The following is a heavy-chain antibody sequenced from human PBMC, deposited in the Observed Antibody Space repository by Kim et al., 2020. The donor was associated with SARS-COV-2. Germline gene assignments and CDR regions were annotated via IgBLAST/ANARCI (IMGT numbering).Heavy chain of an antibody. V-gene: IGHV3-33*01. D-gene: IGHD3-16*01. J-gene: IGHJ4*02. CDR3: ARGVGYDYIWGSYPDYYFDY. Sequence: GGSLRLSCAASGFTFSSYGMHWVRQAPGKGLEWVAVIWYDGSNKYYADSVEGRFTISRDNTKNTLYLQMNSLRAEDTAVYYCARGVGYDYIWGSYPDYYFDYWGQGTLVTVSS. CDR2: IWYDGSNK. CDR1: GFTFSSYG.